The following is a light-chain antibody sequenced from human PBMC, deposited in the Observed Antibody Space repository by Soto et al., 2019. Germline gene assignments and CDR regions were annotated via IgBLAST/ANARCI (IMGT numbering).Light chain of an antibody. CDR2: EVT. Sequence: QSALTQPPSASGSPGQSVTISCTGTSSDVGAYAFVSWYQHHPGKAPKLMIYEVTKRHSGVPDRFSGSKSGNTASLTVSGLQAEDEADYYCTSHAVNYTCPYVFGTGTKLTVL. CDR1: SSDVGAYAF. V-gene: IGLV2-8*01. J-gene: IGLJ1*01. CDR3: TSHAVNYTCPYV.